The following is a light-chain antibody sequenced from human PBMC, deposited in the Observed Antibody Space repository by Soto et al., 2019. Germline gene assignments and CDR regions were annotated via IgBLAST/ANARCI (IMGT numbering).Light chain of an antibody. CDR3: QQYNSYSPWT. J-gene: IGKJ1*01. V-gene: IGKV1-5*01. CDR1: QSISSW. CDR2: DAS. Sequence: DIQMPQSPSTLSASVGDRVTITCRASQSISSWLAWYQQKPGKAPKLLIYDASSLESGVPSRFSGSGSGTAFTLTISSLQPDDFATYYCQQYNSYSPWTFGQGTKVEIK.